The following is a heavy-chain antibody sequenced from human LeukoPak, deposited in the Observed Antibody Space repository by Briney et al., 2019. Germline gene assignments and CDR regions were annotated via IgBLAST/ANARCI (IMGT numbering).Heavy chain of an antibody. Sequence: SETLSLTCTVSGYSISSGYYWGWIRQPPGKGLEWIESMYHSGSTYYNPSLKSRVTMSVDTSKNQFSLKLSSVTAADTAVYYCARHNVYSSSWYGRRNWFDPWGQGTLVTVSS. V-gene: IGHV4-38-2*02. J-gene: IGHJ5*02. CDR2: MYHSGST. CDR1: GYSISSGYY. D-gene: IGHD6-13*01. CDR3: ARHNVYSSSWYGRRNWFDP.